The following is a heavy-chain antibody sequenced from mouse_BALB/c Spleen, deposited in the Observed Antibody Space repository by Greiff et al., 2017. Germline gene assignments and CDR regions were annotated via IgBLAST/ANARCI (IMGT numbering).Heavy chain of an antibody. CDR3: ARSGLPWFAY. V-gene: IGHV1-80*01. Sequence: LVESGAELVRPGSSVKISCKASGYAFSSYWMNWVKQRPGQGLEWIGQIYPGDGDTNYNGKFKGKATLTADKSSSTAYMQLSSLTSEDSAVYFCARSGLPWFAYWGQGTLVTVSA. CDR2: IYPGDGDT. CDR1: GYAFSSYW. J-gene: IGHJ3*01.